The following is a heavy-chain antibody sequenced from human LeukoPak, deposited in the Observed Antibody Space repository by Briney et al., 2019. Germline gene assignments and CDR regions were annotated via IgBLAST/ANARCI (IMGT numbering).Heavy chain of an antibody. CDR1: GYTFTGYY. J-gene: IGHJ5*02. V-gene: IGHV1-2*02. Sequence: GASVKVSCKASGYTFTGYYMHWVRQAPGQGLEWMGWINPNSGGTNYAQKFQGRVTMTRDTPISTAYMEVSRLRSDDTAVYYCARDGYSSGWYAKYNWFDPWGQGTLVTVSS. CDR2: INPNSGGT. D-gene: IGHD6-19*01. CDR3: ARDGYSSGWYAKYNWFDP.